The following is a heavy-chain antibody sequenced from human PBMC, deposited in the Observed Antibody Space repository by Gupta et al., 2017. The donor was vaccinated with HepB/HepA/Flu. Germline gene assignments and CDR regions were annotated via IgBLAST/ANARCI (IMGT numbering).Heavy chain of an antibody. CDR3: AKDPLVGATKGGYFPQ. V-gene: IGHV3-23*01. Sequence: EVQLLESGGGLARPGGSLRLSCEASGFTFSSYAMSWVRQAPGKGLEWVSAISGSGGTSTQYADSGKGRFIISRDNSKNTGSLQMNRLRAEDTDVYYCAKDPLVGATKGGYFPQWGQGTLVPVSS. CDR1: GFTFSSYA. D-gene: IGHD1-26*01. CDR2: ISGSGGTST. J-gene: IGHJ1*01.